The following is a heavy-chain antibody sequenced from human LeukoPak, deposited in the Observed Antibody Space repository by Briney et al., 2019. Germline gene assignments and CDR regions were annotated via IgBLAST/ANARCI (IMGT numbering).Heavy chain of an antibody. CDR1: GITFSSDS. J-gene: IGHJ4*02. CDR2: IIISSSYT. V-gene: IGHV3-21*01. D-gene: IGHD1-26*01. Sequence: GGALRLPCATSGITFSSDSMNWCGQAPGKGRKWCSSIIISSSYTYYADSVKGRFTISRDNAKNSLYLQMNSLRAEDTAVYYCARLGSYAVLDYWGQGTLVTVSS. CDR3: ARLGSYAVLDY.